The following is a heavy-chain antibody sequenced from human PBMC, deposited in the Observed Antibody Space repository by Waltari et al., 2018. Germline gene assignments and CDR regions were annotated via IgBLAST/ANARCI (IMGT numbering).Heavy chain of an antibody. CDR1: GLTVSSNH. Sequence: EVQQVESGGGLIQPGGSLRLSCAASGLTVSSNHMSWVRQAPGKGLEWVSVIYSGGSTYYADSVKGRFTISRDNSKNTLYLQMNSLRAEDTAVYYCARDLAAGAPDAFDIWGQGTMVTVSS. V-gene: IGHV3-53*01. CDR2: IYSGGST. CDR3: ARDLAAGAPDAFDI. J-gene: IGHJ3*02. D-gene: IGHD1-26*01.